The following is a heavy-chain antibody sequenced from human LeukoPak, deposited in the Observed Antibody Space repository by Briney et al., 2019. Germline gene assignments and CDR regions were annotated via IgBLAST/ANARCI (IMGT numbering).Heavy chain of an antibody. Sequence: PGRSLRLSCAASGFTFSSYGMHWVRQAPGKGLEWGAVIWYDGSNKYYADFVKGRFTISRDNSKNTLYPQMNSLRAEDTAVYYCAKSMQLVRSDFDYWGQGTLVTVSS. V-gene: IGHV3-33*06. J-gene: IGHJ4*02. CDR1: GFTFSSYG. CDR3: AKSMQLVRSDFDY. D-gene: IGHD6-6*01. CDR2: IWYDGSNK.